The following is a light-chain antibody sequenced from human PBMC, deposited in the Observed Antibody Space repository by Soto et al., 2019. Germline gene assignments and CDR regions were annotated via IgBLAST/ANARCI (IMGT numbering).Light chain of an antibody. CDR2: GAS. V-gene: IGKV3-20*01. CDR1: QSVSSSY. CDR3: QQYGSSRRT. Sequence: EIVFTQSPGTLSLSPGERAALSCRASQSVSSSYLAWYQQEPGQAPRLLIYGASSRATGIPDRFSGSGSGTDFTLTISRLEPEDFAVYYCQQYGSSRRTFGQGTKV. J-gene: IGKJ1*01.